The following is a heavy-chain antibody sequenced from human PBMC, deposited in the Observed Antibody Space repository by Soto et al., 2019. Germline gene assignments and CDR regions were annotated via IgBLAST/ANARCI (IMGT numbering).Heavy chain of an antibody. CDR2: IYYSGNT. D-gene: IGHD3-9*01. J-gene: IGHJ4*02. CDR1: GGPVSSGSYY. CDR3: ARLEGLATISYYFDF. Sequence: SETLSLTCTVSGGPVSSGSYYWSWIRQPPGKGLEWIGYIYYSGNTYYNPSLQTRVTISLDKSKSQFSLKLNSVTAADPAVYFCARLEGLATISYYFDFWGQGALVTVSS. V-gene: IGHV4-61*01.